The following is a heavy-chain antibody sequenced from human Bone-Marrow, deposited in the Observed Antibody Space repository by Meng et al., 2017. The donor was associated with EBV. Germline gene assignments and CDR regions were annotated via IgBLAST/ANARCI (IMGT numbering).Heavy chain of an antibody. D-gene: IGHD3-3*01. CDR3: ARDLTNDYFDY. CDR1: GYTFSGYY. CDR2: INPNSGGT. Sequence: QGQSVQSGAEVKKPGAAVKVSCNASGYTFSGYYRHWVRQAPGQGLEWMGRINPNSGGTNYAQKCQGRVTMSRDTSISTAYMELSRLRSDDTALYYCARDLTNDYFDYWGQGTLVTVSS. J-gene: IGHJ4*02. V-gene: IGHV1-2*06.